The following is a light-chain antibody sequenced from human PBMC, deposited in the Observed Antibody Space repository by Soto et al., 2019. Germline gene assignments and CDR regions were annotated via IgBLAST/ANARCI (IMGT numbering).Light chain of an antibody. CDR1: QGISNY. CDR2: AAS. Sequence: DIQMTQSPSSLSASVGGRVTITCRASQGISNYLAWYQLKPGKVPKLLLYAASTLQSGVPSRFSGSGSGTDFTLTISSLQPEDVATYYCQKYNSAPLTFGQGTRLEIK. V-gene: IGKV1-27*01. CDR3: QKYNSAPLT. J-gene: IGKJ5*01.